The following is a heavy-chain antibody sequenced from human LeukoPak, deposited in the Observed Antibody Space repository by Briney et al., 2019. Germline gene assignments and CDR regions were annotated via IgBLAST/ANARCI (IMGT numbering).Heavy chain of an antibody. Sequence: GGSLRLSCAASGFTVSSNYMSWVRQAPGKGLEWVSVIYSGGSTYYADSVKGRFTISRDNSKNTLYLQMNSLRAEDTAVYYCARVPYYYGSGSYRFDPWGQGTLVTVSS. J-gene: IGHJ5*02. CDR1: GFTVSSNY. CDR3: ARVPYYYGSGSYRFDP. V-gene: IGHV3-66*01. D-gene: IGHD3-10*01. CDR2: IYSGGST.